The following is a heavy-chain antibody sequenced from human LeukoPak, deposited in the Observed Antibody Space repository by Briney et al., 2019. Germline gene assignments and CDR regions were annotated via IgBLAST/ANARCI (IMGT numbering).Heavy chain of an antibody. D-gene: IGHD2-2*01. CDR3: ARDRCSSTSCDWWFDP. CDR2: MNPNSGNT. J-gene: IGHJ5*02. Sequence: GASVKVSCKASGYTFTSYDINWVRQATGQGLEWMGWMNPNSGNTGYARKFQGRVTIARNTSISTAYMELSSLRSEDTAVYYCARDRCSSTSCDWWFDPWGQGTLVTVSS. CDR1: GYTFTSYD. V-gene: IGHV1-8*03.